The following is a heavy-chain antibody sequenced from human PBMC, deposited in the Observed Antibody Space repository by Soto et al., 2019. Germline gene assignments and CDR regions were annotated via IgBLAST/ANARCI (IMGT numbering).Heavy chain of an antibody. J-gene: IGHJ6*02. CDR1: GYTFTSYD. Sequence: QVQLVQSGAEVKKPGASVKVSCKASGYTFTSYDINWVRQATGQGLERMGWMNPNSGNTGYAQKFQGRVTMTRNTSISTAYMELSSLSSEDTAVYYCARGAANYYYYSYGMDVWGQGTTVTVSS. V-gene: IGHV1-8*01. D-gene: IGHD1-7*01. CDR3: ARGAANYYYYSYGMDV. CDR2: MNPNSGNT.